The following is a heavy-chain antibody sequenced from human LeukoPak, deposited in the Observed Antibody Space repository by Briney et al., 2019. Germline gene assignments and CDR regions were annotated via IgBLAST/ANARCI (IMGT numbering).Heavy chain of an antibody. J-gene: IGHJ4*02. CDR3: ARDLAQDFWSGYYTDY. V-gene: IGHV3-30*01. Sequence: GGSLRLSCAASGFTFSSYAMHWVRQAPGKGLEGVAVISYDGSNKYYADSVKGRFTISRDNSKNTLYLQMNSLRAEDTAVYYCARDLAQDFWSGYYTDYWGQGTLVTVSS. CDR2: ISYDGSNK. CDR1: GFTFSSYA. D-gene: IGHD3-3*01.